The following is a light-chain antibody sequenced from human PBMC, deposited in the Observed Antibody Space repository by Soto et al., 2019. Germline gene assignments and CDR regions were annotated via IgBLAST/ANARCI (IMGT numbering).Light chain of an antibody. CDR1: QSVSSY. J-gene: IGKJ4*01. Sequence: EIVLTQSPGTLSLSPGENATLSCLASQSVSSYLAWYQQKPGQAPRLLIYGVSSRATGIPDRFSGSGSGTDFTLTISRLEPEDFAVYYCQQYVTSPLTFGGGTKVDIK. CDR2: GVS. CDR3: QQYVTSPLT. V-gene: IGKV3-20*01.